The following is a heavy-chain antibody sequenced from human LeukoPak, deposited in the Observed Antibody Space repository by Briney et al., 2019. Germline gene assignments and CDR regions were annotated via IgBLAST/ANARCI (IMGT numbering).Heavy chain of an antibody. CDR3: ARDHINSSGWSPFHSWYYYYYYGMDV. J-gene: IGHJ6*02. CDR1: GFTFSDYY. V-gene: IGHV3-30-3*01. CDR2: ISYDGSNK. Sequence: GGSLRLSCAASGFTFSDYYMSWIRQAPGKGLEWVAVISYDGSNKYYADSVKGRFTISRDNSKNTLYLQMNSLRAEDTAVYYCARDHINSSGWSPFHSWYYYYYYGMDVWGQGTTVTVSS. D-gene: IGHD6-19*01.